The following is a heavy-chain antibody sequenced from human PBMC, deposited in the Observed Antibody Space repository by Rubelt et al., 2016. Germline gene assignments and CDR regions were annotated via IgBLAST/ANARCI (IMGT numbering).Heavy chain of an antibody. Sequence: QVLLQESGPGLVKPSETLALTCTVSGASISGSRTPWSWIRQTPGKGLEWIGHIYDSGSAFSTASLKSRVTISINAPSNQFSLKLNSWTAADTGVYYCARGTTTQTTGDQWGQGSLVIVSS. D-gene: IGHD4-17*01. V-gene: IGHV4-39*07. J-gene: IGHJ4*02. CDR3: ARGTTTQTTGDQ. CDR2: IYDSGSA. CDR1: GASISGSRTP.